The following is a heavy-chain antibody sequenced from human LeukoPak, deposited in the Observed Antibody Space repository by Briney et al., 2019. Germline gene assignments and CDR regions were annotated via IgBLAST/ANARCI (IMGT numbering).Heavy chain of an antibody. V-gene: IGHV1-8*03. Sequence: ASVKVSCKASGYTFTSYDINWVRQATGQGLEWMGWMNPNSGNTGYAQKFQGRVTITRNTSISTAYMELSSLRSEDTAVYYCARGLGYSYGVDYWGQGTLVTVSS. J-gene: IGHJ4*02. D-gene: IGHD5-18*01. CDR2: MNPNSGNT. CDR3: ARGLGYSYGVDY. CDR1: GYTFTSYD.